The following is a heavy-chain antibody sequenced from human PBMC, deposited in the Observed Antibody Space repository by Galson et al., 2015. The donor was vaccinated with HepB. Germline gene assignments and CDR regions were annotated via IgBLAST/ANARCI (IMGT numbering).Heavy chain of an antibody. CDR2: ISAYNGNT. CDR1: GYTFTSYG. D-gene: IGHD6-19*01. V-gene: IGHV1-18*01. CDR3: ATGIAVATGLRYYYGMDV. Sequence: SVKVSCKASGYTFTSYGISWVRQAPGQGLEWMGWISAYNGNTNYAQKFQGRVTMTTDTSTSTAYMELRSLRSDDTAVYYCATGIAVATGLRYYYGMDVWGQGTTVTVSS. J-gene: IGHJ6*02.